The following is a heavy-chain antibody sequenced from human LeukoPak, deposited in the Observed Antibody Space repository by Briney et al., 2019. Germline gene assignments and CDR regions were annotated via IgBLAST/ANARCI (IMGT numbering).Heavy chain of an antibody. Sequence: PGGSLRLSCAASGFTFDDYGMSWVRQAPGKGLEWVSGINWNGGSTGYADSVKGRFTISRDNAKNSLYLQMNSLRAEDTALYHCARAGYSSSWGNYYYYYYMDVWGKGTTVTISS. CDR2: INWNGGST. D-gene: IGHD6-13*01. CDR1: GFTFDDYG. V-gene: IGHV3-20*01. J-gene: IGHJ6*03. CDR3: ARAGYSSSWGNYYYYYYMDV.